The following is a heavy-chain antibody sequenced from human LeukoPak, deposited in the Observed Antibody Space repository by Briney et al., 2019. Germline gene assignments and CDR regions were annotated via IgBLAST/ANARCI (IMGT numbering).Heavy chain of an antibody. J-gene: IGHJ4*02. D-gene: IGHD3-22*01. CDR1: GFTFSSYG. CDR3: AKGGYYDSSGYYDKNDY. V-gene: IGHV3-30*18. Sequence: PGGSLRLSCAASGFTFSSYGMHWVRQAPGKGLDWVAVISYDGSNKYYADSVKGRFTISRDNSKNTLYLQMNSLRAEDTAVYYCAKGGYYDSSGYYDKNDYWGQGTLVTVSP. CDR2: ISYDGSNK.